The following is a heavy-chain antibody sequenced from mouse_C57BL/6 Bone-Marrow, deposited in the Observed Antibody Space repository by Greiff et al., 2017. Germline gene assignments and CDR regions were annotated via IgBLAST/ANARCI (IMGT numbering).Heavy chain of an antibody. Sequence: EVKLMESGGGLVKPGGSLTLSCAASGFTFSSYAMSWVRQTPEKRLEWVATISDGGSYTYSPDNVKSRFTISRHNAKNNLYLHMSLLKSEDTARYYCASSDSLYYAMDYWGQGTSVTVSA. J-gene: IGHJ4*01. CDR1: GFTFSSYA. CDR2: ISDGGSYT. D-gene: IGHD3-2*01. V-gene: IGHV5-4*03. CDR3: ASSDSLYYAMDY.